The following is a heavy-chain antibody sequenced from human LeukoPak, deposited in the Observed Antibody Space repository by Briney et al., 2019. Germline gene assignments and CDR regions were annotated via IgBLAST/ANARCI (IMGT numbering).Heavy chain of an antibody. CDR2: ISSGSSTI. Sequence: GGSLRLSCAASGFIFSTYNMNWVRQAPGKGRGWVSYISSGSSTIYYADSVKGRFTVSRDNSKNTLYLQMNSLRAEDTAVYYCARVVDYDFWSGYQYWGQGTLVTVSS. CDR1: GFIFSTYN. V-gene: IGHV3-48*01. CDR3: ARVVDYDFWSGYQY. J-gene: IGHJ4*02. D-gene: IGHD3-3*01.